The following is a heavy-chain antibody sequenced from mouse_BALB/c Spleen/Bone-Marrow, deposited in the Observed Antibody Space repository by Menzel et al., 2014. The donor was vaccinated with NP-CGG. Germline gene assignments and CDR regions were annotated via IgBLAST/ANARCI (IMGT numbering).Heavy chain of an antibody. CDR2: IDPYYGGT. Sequence: VQLKQSGPELEKPGASVKISCKASGYSFTGYNMNWVKQSNGKSLEWIGNIDPYYGGTSYNQKFKGKATLTVDKSSSTDYIQVNSLTSEESAVYYCARYGNYGFDYWGQGTTLTVSS. J-gene: IGHJ2*01. CDR1: GYSFTGYN. CDR3: ARYGNYGFDY. V-gene: IGHV1-39*01. D-gene: IGHD2-10*02.